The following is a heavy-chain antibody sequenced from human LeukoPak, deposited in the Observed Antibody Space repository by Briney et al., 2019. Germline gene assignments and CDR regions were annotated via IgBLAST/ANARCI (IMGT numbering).Heavy chain of an antibody. V-gene: IGHV3-53*04. Sequence: GGSLRLSCAASGFTVSSNYMSWVRQAPGKGLEWVSVIYSGGSTYYADSVKGRFTISRHNSKNTLYLQMNSLRAEDTAVYCCARFGYDILTRVEAAFDIWGQGTMVTVSS. CDR1: GFTVSSNY. D-gene: IGHD3-9*01. J-gene: IGHJ3*02. CDR3: ARFGYDILTRVEAAFDI. CDR2: IYSGGST.